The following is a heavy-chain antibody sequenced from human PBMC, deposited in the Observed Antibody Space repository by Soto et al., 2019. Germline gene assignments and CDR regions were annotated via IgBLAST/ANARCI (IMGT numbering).Heavy chain of an antibody. CDR3: ARDSYYYGSGSYYRWFDP. V-gene: IGHV4-31*03. CDR2: IYYSGST. Sequence: SETLSLTCPVSGGSISSGGYYWSWIRQHPGKGLEWIGYIYYSGSTYYNPSLKSRVTISVDTSKNQFSLKLSSVTAADTAVYYCARDSYYYGSGSYYRWFDPWGQGTLVTVSS. CDR1: GGSISSGGYY. J-gene: IGHJ5*02. D-gene: IGHD3-10*01.